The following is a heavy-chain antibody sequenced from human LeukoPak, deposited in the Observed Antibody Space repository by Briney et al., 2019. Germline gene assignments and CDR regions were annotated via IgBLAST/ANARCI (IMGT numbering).Heavy chain of an antibody. CDR1: GFTFSSYA. D-gene: IGHD6-19*01. J-gene: IGHJ4*02. CDR2: FSGTSTN. V-gene: IGHV3-23*01. CDR3: AKLKQWQPQRYFFEY. Sequence: GGSLRLSCAASGFTFSSYAMSWVRQAPGEGLEWVSTFSGTSTNSYADAMKGRVTISRDNSKNTLYLQMNSLRAEDTAVYYCAKLKQWQPQRYFFEYWGQGALVTVAS.